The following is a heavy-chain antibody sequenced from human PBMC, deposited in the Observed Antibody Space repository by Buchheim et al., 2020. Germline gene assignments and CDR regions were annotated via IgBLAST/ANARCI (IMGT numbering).Heavy chain of an antibody. J-gene: IGHJ6*02. D-gene: IGHD4-17*01. V-gene: IGHV5-51*01. Sequence: EVQLVQSGAEVKKSGESLKISCKGSGYSFTSYWIGWVRQMPGKGLEWMGIIHPGDSDTRYSPSFQGQVTISADKSISTAYLQWSSLKASDTAIYYCARHNSMPTVTTTYYYALDVWGQGTT. CDR1: GYSFTSYW. CDR3: ARHNSMPTVTTTYYYALDV. CDR2: IHPGDSDT.